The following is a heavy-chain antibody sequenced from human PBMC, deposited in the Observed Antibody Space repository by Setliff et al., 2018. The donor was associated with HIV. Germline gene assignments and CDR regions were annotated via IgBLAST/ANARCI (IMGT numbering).Heavy chain of an antibody. CDR3: ARGGNSAAAWFDS. D-gene: IGHD5-18*01. J-gene: IGHJ5*01. CDR2: ISTTGST. Sequence: SETLSLTCTVSGVSISSGIFQWSWIRQPAGKGLEWIGRISTTGSTKSNPFLKSRVTISVDTSKHQFSLKLSSVTAADTAVYYCARGGNSAAAWFDSWGQGTLVTVSS. CDR1: GVSISSGIFQ. V-gene: IGHV4-61*02.